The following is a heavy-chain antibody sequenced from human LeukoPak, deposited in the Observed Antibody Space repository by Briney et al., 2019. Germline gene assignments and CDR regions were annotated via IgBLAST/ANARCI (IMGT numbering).Heavy chain of an antibody. J-gene: IGHJ6*03. D-gene: IGHD6-13*01. CDR2: IYHSGST. V-gene: IGHV4-38-2*02. CDR3: ARVTAAGVYYYYYYMDV. CDR1: GYSISSGYY. Sequence: SETLSLTCTVSGYSISSGYYWGWIRQPPGKGLEWIGSIYHSGSTYYNPSLKSRVTISVDTSKNQFSLKLSSVTAADTAVYYCARVTAAGVYYYYYYMDVWGKGTTVTVSS.